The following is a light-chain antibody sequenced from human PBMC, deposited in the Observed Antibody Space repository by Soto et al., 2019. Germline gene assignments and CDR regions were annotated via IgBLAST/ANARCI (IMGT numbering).Light chain of an antibody. CDR3: QQSYSTTWT. V-gene: IGKV1-39*01. J-gene: IGKJ1*01. CDR1: QGISTC. Sequence: DIQMTHSPSSLSRSVCYIVTITCLASQGISTCLNWYQQKPGKAPKLLIYAASSLQSGVPSRFSGSGSETDFTLTISSLQPEDFATYSCQQSYSTTWTFGQGTKVDIK. CDR2: AAS.